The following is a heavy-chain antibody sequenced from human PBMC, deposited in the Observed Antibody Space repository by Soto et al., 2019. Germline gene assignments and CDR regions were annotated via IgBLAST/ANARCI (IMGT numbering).Heavy chain of an antibody. V-gene: IGHV1-69*02. Sequence: QVQLVQSGAEVKKPGSSVKVSCKTSGGTFSSYSISWVRQAPGQGLEWMGRIIPILGIANYAQKFQGRVTITADKSKSTAYMELSSLRSEDTAVYYCARGYCSGGSCYDWFDPWGQGTLVTVSS. J-gene: IGHJ5*02. CDR2: IIPILGIA. D-gene: IGHD2-15*01. CDR1: GGTFSSYS. CDR3: ARGYCSGGSCYDWFDP.